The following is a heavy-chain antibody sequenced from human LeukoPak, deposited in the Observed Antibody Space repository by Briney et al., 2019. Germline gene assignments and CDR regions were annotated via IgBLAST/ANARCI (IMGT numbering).Heavy chain of an antibody. J-gene: IGHJ4*02. CDR1: GVSTSSSNSY. V-gene: IGHV4-39*01. CDR2: IYYSGDT. Sequence: SETLSLTCTVSGVSTSSSNSYWGWIRQPPGKGLEWIGSIYYSGDTYYNASLKSQVSISIDTSKNQFSLKLTSVTAADTAVYYCARQTGSGLFILPGGQGTLVTVSS. D-gene: IGHD3/OR15-3a*01. CDR3: ARQTGSGLFILP.